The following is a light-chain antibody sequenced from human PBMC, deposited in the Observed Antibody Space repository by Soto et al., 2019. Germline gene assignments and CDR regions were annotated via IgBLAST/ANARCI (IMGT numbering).Light chain of an antibody. CDR3: QQYGSSPLT. CDR1: QSVTSNY. Sequence: EIVLTQSPGTLSSSPGERVTLSCRASQSVTSNYLAWYQQKPGQAPRLLIFGASIRDTGLPDRFSGGGSGTDFTLTISRLEPEDSAVYYCQQYGSSPLTFGGGTKVDIK. CDR2: GAS. V-gene: IGKV3-20*01. J-gene: IGKJ4*01.